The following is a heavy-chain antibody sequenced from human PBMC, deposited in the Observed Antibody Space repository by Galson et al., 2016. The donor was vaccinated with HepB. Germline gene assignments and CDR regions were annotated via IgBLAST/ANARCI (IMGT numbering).Heavy chain of an antibody. CDR1: GFTFSDYY. J-gene: IGHJ4*02. V-gene: IGHV3-11*06. D-gene: IGHD4-11*01. CDR3: ARGGHFTVTLNDY. CDR2: ISPSGSYT. Sequence: SLRLSCAASGFTFSDYYMNWIRQAPGKGLEWVSYISPSGSYTNYADSVKGRFTISRNNAKNSLFLQINSLRAEDTAVYYCARGGHFTVTLNDYWGLGTLVTVSS.